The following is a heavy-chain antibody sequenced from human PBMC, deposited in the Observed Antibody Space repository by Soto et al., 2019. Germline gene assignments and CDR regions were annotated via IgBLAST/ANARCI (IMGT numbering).Heavy chain of an antibody. V-gene: IGHV1-46*01. J-gene: IGHJ4*02. CDR2: INPSGGST. D-gene: IGHD1-26*01. CDR3: ARDESGSQGY. CDR1: GYTFTIYY. Sequence: AAVKVSCKASGYTFTIYYMHWVRQAPGQGLEWMGRINPSGGSTSYAQKFQGRVAMTRDTSTSTVYMELSSLGSEDTAVYYCARDESGSQGYWGQGTLVTVSS.